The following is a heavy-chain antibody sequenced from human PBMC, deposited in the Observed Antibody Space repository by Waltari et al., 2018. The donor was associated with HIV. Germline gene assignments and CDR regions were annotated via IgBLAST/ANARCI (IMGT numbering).Heavy chain of an antibody. J-gene: IGHJ4*02. V-gene: IGHV3-23*01. Sequence: EVQLLESGGGLVQPGGSLRLSCAASGFTFSSYAMSWVRQAPGKGLEWVSGIGVSGGSTYYADSVKGRFTISRDNSKNTLYLQMNSLRAEDTAVYYCANCREEAGIDYWGQGTLVTVSS. CDR2: IGVSGGST. D-gene: IGHD6-19*01. CDR3: ANCREEAGIDY. CDR1: GFTFSSYA.